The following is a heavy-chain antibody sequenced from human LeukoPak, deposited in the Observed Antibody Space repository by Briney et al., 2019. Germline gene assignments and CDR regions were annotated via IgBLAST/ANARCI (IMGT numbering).Heavy chain of an antibody. D-gene: IGHD3-10*01. CDR2: INEDGSEK. J-gene: IGHJ5*02. CDR3: ARIYLKQASAS. Sequence: GGSLRLSCAASGFTFISYWMSWVRQAPWKGLEWVANINEDGSEKYYVDSVKGRFTISRDNAKNSLYLQMNSLRAEDTAVYYCARIYLKQASASWGQGTLVTVSS. CDR1: GFTFISYW. V-gene: IGHV3-7*01.